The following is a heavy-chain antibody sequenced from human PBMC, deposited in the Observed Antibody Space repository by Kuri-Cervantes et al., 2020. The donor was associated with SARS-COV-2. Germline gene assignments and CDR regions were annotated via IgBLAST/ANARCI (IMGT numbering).Heavy chain of an antibody. Sequence: GESLKISCAASGFSFSNYAVSWVRQAPGRGLEWVAVVYSSDPRTYYADSAKGRFTISRDNSKNTLYLQMNSLRAEDTAVYYCAKDQDYYDSSGQFDYWGQGTLVTVSS. D-gene: IGHD3-22*01. CDR2: VYSSDPRT. V-gene: IGHV3-23*03. J-gene: IGHJ4*02. CDR3: AKDQDYYDSSGQFDY. CDR1: GFSFSNYA.